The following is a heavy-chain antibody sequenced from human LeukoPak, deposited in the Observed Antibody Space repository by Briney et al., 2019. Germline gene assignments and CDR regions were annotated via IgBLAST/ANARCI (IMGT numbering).Heavy chain of an antibody. Sequence: SGTLSLTCTVSGDFISRYYWSWIRQSPGKGLEWIGYVYDRGGTNYNPSLKSRAIISADTSKNQFSLKVTSVTAADTAVYYCARASDSGDWHLGYWGQGTLVTVSS. CDR2: VYDRGGT. CDR1: GDFISRYY. CDR3: ARASDSGDWHLGY. V-gene: IGHV4-59*01. J-gene: IGHJ4*02. D-gene: IGHD2-21*02.